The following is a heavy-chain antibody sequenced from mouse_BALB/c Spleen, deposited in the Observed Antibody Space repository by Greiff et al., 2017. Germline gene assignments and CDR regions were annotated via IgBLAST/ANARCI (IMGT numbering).Heavy chain of an antibody. Sequence: QVQLQQSGAELVRPGSSVKISCKASGYAFSSYWMNWVKQRPGQGLEWIGQIYPGDGDTNYNGKFKGKATLTADKSSSTAYMQLSSLTSEDSAVYFCARKGGYAPFAYWGQGTLVTVSA. CDR2: IYPGDGDT. V-gene: IGHV1-80*01. CDR3: ARKGGYAPFAY. D-gene: IGHD2-2*01. J-gene: IGHJ3*01. CDR1: GYAFSSYW.